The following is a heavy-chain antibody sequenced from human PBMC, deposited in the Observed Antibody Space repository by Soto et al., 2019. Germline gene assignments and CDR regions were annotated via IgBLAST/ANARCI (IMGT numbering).Heavy chain of an antibody. Sequence: GGSLRLSCAASGFTVSSYYMSWVRQAPGKGLEWVSVVYSTGSTYYADPVKGRFTISRDISKNMIYLQMDSLRAEDTAVYYCAREGMGFGYWGQGTLVTVSS. D-gene: IGHD1-26*01. CDR2: VYSTGST. V-gene: IGHV3-53*01. CDR1: GFTVSSYY. J-gene: IGHJ4*02. CDR3: AREGMGFGY.